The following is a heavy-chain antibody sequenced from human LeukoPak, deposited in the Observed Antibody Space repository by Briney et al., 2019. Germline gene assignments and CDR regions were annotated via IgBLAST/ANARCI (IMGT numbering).Heavy chain of an antibody. Sequence: PSETLSLTCTVSGDSISTFYWSWIRQPAGRGREWIGRIYSSGSTKYNPSLKSRVTRSVDTSKNQFSPKLSAVTAADTAVYYCAREYGGYDYYTEYWGQGTLVPVSS. CDR3: AREYGGYDYYTEY. J-gene: IGHJ4*02. CDR1: GDSISTFY. CDR2: IYSSGST. V-gene: IGHV4-4*07. D-gene: IGHD5-12*01.